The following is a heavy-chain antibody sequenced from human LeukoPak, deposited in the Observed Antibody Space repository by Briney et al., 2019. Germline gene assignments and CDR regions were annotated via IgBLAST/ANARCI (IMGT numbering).Heavy chain of an antibody. CDR2: ISSSSSTI. CDR3: ANVLRGYSYELVAFDI. CDR1: GFTFSSYS. D-gene: IGHD5-18*01. J-gene: IGHJ3*02. V-gene: IGHV3-48*04. Sequence: GGSLRLSCAASGFTFSSYSMNWVRQAPGKGLEWVSYISSSSSTIYYADSVKGRFTISRDNAKNSLYLQMNSLRAEDTAVYYCANVLRGYSYELVAFDIWGQGTMVTVSS.